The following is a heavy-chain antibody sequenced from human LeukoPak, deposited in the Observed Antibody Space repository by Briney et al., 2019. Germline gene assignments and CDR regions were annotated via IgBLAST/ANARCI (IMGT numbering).Heavy chain of an antibody. D-gene: IGHD2-2*02. CDR3: ARKDCSSTSCYSFDY. Sequence: GGSLRLSCAASGFTFDVYGMSWLRHAPGKGLEAVSGINWNGGSTGYADSVKGRFTISRDNAKNSLYLQMNSLRAEDRALYYCARKDCSSTSCYSFDYWGQGTLVTVSS. J-gene: IGHJ4*02. CDR2: INWNGGST. CDR1: GFTFDVYG. V-gene: IGHV3-20*04.